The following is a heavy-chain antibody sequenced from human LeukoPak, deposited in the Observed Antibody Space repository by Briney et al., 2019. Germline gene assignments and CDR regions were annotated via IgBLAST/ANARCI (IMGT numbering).Heavy chain of an antibody. CDR2: IYYSGST. CDR1: GGSISSYY. CDR3: AVFSFYGDYVDY. V-gene: IGHV4-59*01. D-gene: IGHD4-17*01. J-gene: IGHJ4*02. Sequence: SETLSLTCTVSGGSISSYYWSWIRQPPGKGLEWIGYIYYSGSTNYNPSLKSRVTISVDTSKNQFSLKLSPVTAADTAVYYCAVFSFYGDYVDYWGQGTLVTVSS.